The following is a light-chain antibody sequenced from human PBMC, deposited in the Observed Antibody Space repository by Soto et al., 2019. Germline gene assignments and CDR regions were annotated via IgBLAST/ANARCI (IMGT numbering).Light chain of an antibody. CDR1: QDISTW. Sequence: DVHMTQSPSSVSASVGDRVTITCRASQDISTWLAWYQQKPGKAPKVLIFAASNLHGGVPSSFSGSGSGTDFTLTISSLQPEDFATYYCQQATDFPLTFGGGTKVEIK. CDR2: AAS. CDR3: QQATDFPLT. J-gene: IGKJ4*01. V-gene: IGKV1-12*01.